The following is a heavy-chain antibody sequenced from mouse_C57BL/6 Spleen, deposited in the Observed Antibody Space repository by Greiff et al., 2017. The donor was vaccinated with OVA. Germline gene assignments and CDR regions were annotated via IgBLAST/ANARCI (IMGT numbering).Heavy chain of an antibody. CDR1: GYTFTSYW. D-gene: IGHD1-1*01. J-gene: IGHJ2*01. CDR3: AYYYGNYFDY. Sequence: VQLQQPGAELVKPGASVKLSCKASGYTFTSYWMQWVKQRPGQGLEWIGEIDPSDSYTNYNQKFKGKATLTVDTSSSTAYMQLSSLTSEDSAVYYCAYYYGNYFDYWGQGTTLTVSS. CDR2: IDPSDSYT. V-gene: IGHV1-50*01.